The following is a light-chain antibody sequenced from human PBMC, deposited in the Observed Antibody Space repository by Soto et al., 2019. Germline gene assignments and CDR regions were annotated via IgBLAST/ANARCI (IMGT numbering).Light chain of an antibody. CDR2: DAS. V-gene: IGKV3D-15*01. J-gene: IGKJ2*01. CDR1: QSISTK. CDR3: QQYNNWPPVYT. Sequence: EIVLTRSPATLSVSPGERATLSCRASQSISTKLAWYQQRPGQAPRLLIYDASTRATGIPARFSGSGSGTEFTLIISSLQSEDFAVYYCQQYNNWPPVYTFGQGTKLEI.